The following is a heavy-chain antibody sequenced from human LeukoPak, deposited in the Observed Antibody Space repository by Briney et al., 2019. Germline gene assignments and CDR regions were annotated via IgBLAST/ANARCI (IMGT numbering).Heavy chain of an antibody. CDR2: IIPILGIA. V-gene: IGHV1-69*04. CDR1: GGTFSSYA. D-gene: IGHD3-22*01. CDR3: AGVHWEAYYYDSSGYFDY. Sequence: SVKVSFKASGGTFSSYAISWVRQAPGQGLEWMGRIIPILGIANYAQKIQGRVTITADKSTSTAYMELSSLRSEDTAVYYCAGVHWEAYYYDSSGYFDYWGQGTLVTVSS. J-gene: IGHJ4*02.